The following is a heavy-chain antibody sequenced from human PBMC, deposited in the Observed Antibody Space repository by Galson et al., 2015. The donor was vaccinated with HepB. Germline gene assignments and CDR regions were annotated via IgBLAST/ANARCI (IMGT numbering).Heavy chain of an antibody. V-gene: IGHV3-33*01. CDR2: IWYDGSNK. D-gene: IGHD6-6*01. CDR1: GFTFSSYG. CDR3: AREYSSSSGYY. Sequence: SLRLSCAASGFTFSSYGMHWVRQAPGKGLEWVAVIWYDGSNKYYADSVKGRFTISRDNSKNTLYLQMNSLRAEDTAVYYCAREYSSSSGYYWGQGTLVTVSS. J-gene: IGHJ4*02.